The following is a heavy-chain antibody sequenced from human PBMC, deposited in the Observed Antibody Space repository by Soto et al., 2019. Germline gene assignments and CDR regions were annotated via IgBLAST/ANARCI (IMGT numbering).Heavy chain of an antibody. CDR3: ARVDCISTSCHRYYYGMDV. V-gene: IGHV1-18*01. Sequence: QVQLVQSGAEVKKPGASVKVSCKASGYTFTSYGISWVRQAPGQGLEWMGWISAYNGNTNYAQKLQGRVTMTTDTSTSTAYMERRSLRSDDTAVYYWARVDCISTSCHRYYYGMDVWGQGTTVTVSS. J-gene: IGHJ6*02. CDR1: GYTFTSYG. D-gene: IGHD2-2*01. CDR2: ISAYNGNT.